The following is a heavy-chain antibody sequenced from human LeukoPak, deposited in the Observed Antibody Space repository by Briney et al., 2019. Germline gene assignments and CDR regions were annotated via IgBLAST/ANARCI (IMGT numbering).Heavy chain of an antibody. Sequence: SETLSLTCTVSGGSISSYYWSWIRQPAGKGLERIGGIYTSGSTNYNPSLKSRVTMSVDTSKNQFSLKLSSVTAADTAVYYCARDSPYCSSTSCYVYFDYWGQGTLVTVSS. D-gene: IGHD2-2*01. CDR2: IYTSGST. CDR1: GGSISSYY. CDR3: ARDSPYCSSTSCYVYFDY. V-gene: IGHV4-4*07. J-gene: IGHJ4*02.